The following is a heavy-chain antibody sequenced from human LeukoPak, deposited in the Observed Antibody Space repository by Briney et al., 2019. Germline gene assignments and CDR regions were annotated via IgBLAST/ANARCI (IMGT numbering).Heavy chain of an antibody. CDR1: GFTFSSYA. D-gene: IGHD3-3*02. V-gene: IGHV3-23*01. Sequence: GGSLRPSCAASGFTFSSYAMNWVRQAPGKGLEWVSGINGGGGSTYYADSVKGRFTISRDNSKNTLFLQMNSLRAEDTALYYCAKGPLARGFDPWGQGTLVTVSS. CDR2: INGGGGST. J-gene: IGHJ5*02. CDR3: AKGPLARGFDP.